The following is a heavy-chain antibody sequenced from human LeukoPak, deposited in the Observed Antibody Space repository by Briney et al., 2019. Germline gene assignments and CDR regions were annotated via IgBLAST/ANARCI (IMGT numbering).Heavy chain of an antibody. CDR1: GGSISSSSYY. J-gene: IGHJ4*02. CDR2: IYYSGST. V-gene: IGHV4-39*01. D-gene: IGHD1-26*01. Sequence: KPSETLSLACTVSGGSISSSSYYWGWIRQPPGKGLEWNGSIYYSGSTYYNPSLKSRVTISVDTSKNQFSLKLSSVTAADTAVYYCARPTVGATSVDYWGQGTLVTVSS. CDR3: ARPTVGATSVDY.